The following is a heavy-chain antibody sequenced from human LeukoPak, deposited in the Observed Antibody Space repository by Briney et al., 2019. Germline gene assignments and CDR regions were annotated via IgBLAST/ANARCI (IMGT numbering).Heavy chain of an antibody. J-gene: IGHJ3*02. CDR1: GYTFTVYY. CDR2: INPNSGGT. Sequence: ASVYVSCKSSGYTFTVYYIHLVRQAPGQGHEWKGWINPNSGGTNYAQRFQGRVTMTSDTSISTAYMELSRLRSDDTAVYYCARARRYCSSTSCYRDAFDIWGQGTMVTVSS. CDR3: ARARRYCSSTSCYRDAFDI. D-gene: IGHD2-2*01. V-gene: IGHV1-2*02.